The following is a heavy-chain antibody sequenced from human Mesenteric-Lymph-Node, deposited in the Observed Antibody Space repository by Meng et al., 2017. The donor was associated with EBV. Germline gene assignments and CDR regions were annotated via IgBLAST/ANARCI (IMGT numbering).Heavy chain of an antibody. J-gene: IGHJ4*02. CDR3: ARGRGSRLFYSSFDS. Sequence: QVQLQHGGAGLLKPSETPSLTCAVYGASFSGYYWSWIRQPPGKGLEWIGEINHSGSTNYNPSLKSRVSVSLDTSKNQFSLKLSSVTAADTAVFYCARGRGSRLFYSSFDSWGQGTLVTVSS. D-gene: IGHD2-15*01. V-gene: IGHV4-34*01. CDR2: INHSGST. CDR1: GASFSGYY.